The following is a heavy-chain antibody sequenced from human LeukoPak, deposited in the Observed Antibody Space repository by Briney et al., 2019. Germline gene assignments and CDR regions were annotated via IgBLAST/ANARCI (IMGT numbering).Heavy chain of an antibody. Sequence: PGGSLRLSCAASEFTFRSYSMHWVRQAPGQGLEWVAVIWYDGSRSDYADSVKGRFTISRDNSKNTLFLQMNSLRGEDTAVYYCTRDAADYFDSSASFDYWGQGTLVTVSS. J-gene: IGHJ4*02. CDR2: IWYDGSRS. CDR1: EFTFRSYS. V-gene: IGHV3-30*04. CDR3: TRDAADYFDSSASFDY. D-gene: IGHD3-22*01.